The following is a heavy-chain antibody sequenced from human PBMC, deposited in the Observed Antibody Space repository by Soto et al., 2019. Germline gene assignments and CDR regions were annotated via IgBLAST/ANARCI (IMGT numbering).Heavy chain of an antibody. D-gene: IGHD5-18*01. J-gene: IGHJ3*02. CDR1: GYSFTSYW. CDR3: ARTMDTAMAPKHYDAFDI. V-gene: IGHV5-51*01. Sequence: GESLKISCKGCGYSFTSYWIGWVRQMPGKGLEWMGIIYPGDSDTRYSPSFQGQVTISADKSISTAYLQWSSLKASDTAMYYCARTMDTAMAPKHYDAFDIWGQGTMVTVSS. CDR2: IYPGDSDT.